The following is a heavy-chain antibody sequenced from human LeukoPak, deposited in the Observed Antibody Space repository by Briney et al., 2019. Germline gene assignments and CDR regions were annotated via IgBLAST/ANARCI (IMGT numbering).Heavy chain of an antibody. CDR1: GGSISSYY. V-gene: IGHV4-4*07. Sequence: PSETLSLTCTVSGGSISSYYWSWIRQPAGKGLEWIGRIYTSGSTNYNPSLKSRVTISIDTSKNQFSLKLSSVTAADTAVYYYARRTGYCSGGSCYSYAYFDYWGQGTLVTVSS. J-gene: IGHJ4*02. CDR2: IYTSGST. D-gene: IGHD2-15*01. CDR3: ARRTGYCSGGSCYSYAYFDY.